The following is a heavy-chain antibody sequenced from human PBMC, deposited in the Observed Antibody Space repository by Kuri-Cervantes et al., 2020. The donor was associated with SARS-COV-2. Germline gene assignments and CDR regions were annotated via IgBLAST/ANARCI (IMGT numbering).Heavy chain of an antibody. CDR3: AKSSGIFMIYATRAAFDH. CDR2: IHPTTGDT. V-gene: IGHV1-46*01. D-gene: IGHD2-8*01. CDR1: GYTLTELS. Sequence: ASVKVSCKVSGYTLTELSMHWVRQAPGKGLEWMGIIHPTTGDTTYAQKFQGRVSMTRDTSTSTVYMELSSVRSEDTAVYYCAKSSGIFMIYATRAAFDHWGQGTLVTVSS. J-gene: IGHJ4*02.